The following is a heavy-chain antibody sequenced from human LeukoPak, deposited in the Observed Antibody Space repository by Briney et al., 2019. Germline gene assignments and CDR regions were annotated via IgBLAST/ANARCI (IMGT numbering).Heavy chain of an antibody. Sequence: PSETLSLTCAVCGRSFSGYYWSWIRQPPGKGLEWIGEINHSGSTNYNPSLKSRVTISVDTSKNQFSLKLSSVTAADTAVYYCARPYSSGLKYYFDYWGQGTLVTVSS. CDR1: GRSFSGYY. CDR3: ARPYSSGLKYYFDY. D-gene: IGHD6-19*01. J-gene: IGHJ4*02. V-gene: IGHV4-34*01. CDR2: INHSGST.